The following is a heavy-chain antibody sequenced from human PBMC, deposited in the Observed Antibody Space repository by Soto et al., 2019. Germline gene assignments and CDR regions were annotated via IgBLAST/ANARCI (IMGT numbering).Heavy chain of an antibody. CDR2: ISGSGGST. V-gene: IGHV3-23*01. D-gene: IGHD3-10*01. Sequence: GSLRLSCAASGFTFSSYAMSWVRQAPGKGLEWVSAISGSGGSTYYADSVKGRFTISRDNSKNTLYLQMNSLRAEDTAVYYCAKAEVYYYGSGSPSFDYWGQGTLVTVSS. CDR3: AKAEVYYYGSGSPSFDY. CDR1: GFTFSSYA. J-gene: IGHJ4*02.